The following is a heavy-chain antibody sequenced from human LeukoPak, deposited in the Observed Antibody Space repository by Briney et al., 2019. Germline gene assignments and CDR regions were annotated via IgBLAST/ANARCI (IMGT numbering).Heavy chain of an antibody. J-gene: IGHJ4*02. Sequence: ASVKVSCKTSGYTFTSYDINWVRQATGQGLEWMGWISGYNGNTNYAQRLQGRVTMTTDASTRTGYMELRSLIFDDTAVYYCARVWLERFGNNFFDYWGQGTLVTVSS. V-gene: IGHV1-18*01. CDR1: GYTFTSYD. CDR2: ISGYNGNT. D-gene: IGHD3-10*01. CDR3: ARVWLERFGNNFFDY.